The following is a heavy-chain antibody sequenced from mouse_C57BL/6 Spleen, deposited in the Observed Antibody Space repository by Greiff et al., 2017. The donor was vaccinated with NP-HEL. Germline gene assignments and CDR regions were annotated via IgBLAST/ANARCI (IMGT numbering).Heavy chain of an antibody. V-gene: IGHV14-2*01. CDR2: IDPEDGET. D-gene: IGHD1-1*01. CDR3: ARHYGSSYGIAY. Sequence: DVKLQESGAELVKPGASVKLSCTASGFNIKDYYMHWVKQRTEQGLEWIGRIDPEDGETKYAPKFQGKATITADTSSNTAYLQRSSLTSEDTAVYYCARHYGSSYGIAYWGQGTLVTVSA. CDR1: GFNIKDYY. J-gene: IGHJ3*01.